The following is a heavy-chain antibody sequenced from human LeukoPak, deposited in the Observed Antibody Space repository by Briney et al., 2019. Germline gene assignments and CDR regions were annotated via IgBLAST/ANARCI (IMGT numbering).Heavy chain of an antibody. Sequence: ASVKVSCKASGYTFTGYYMHWVRQAPGQGLERMGWINPNSGGTNYAQKFQGRVTMTRDTSISTAYMELSRLRSDDTAVYYCARYSIAAAGTFDPWGQGTLVTVSS. CDR1: GYTFTGYY. CDR2: INPNSGGT. D-gene: IGHD6-13*01. J-gene: IGHJ5*02. V-gene: IGHV1-2*02. CDR3: ARYSIAAAGTFDP.